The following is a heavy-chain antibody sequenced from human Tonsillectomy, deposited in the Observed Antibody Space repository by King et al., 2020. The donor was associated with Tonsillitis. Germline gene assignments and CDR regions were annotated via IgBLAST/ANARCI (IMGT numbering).Heavy chain of an antibody. CDR1: GYTFTSYA. CDR2: IYAGNGNT. Sequence: VQLVQSGAEVKKPGASVKVSCKASGYTFTSYAMHWVRQAPGQRLEWMGWIYAGNGNTRYSQKFQGRVTITRDTSASTAYMELSSLRSEDTAVYYCARDRYSSSSYGYWGQGTLVTVSS. J-gene: IGHJ4*02. V-gene: IGHV1-3*01. CDR3: ARDRYSSSSYGY. D-gene: IGHD6-6*01.